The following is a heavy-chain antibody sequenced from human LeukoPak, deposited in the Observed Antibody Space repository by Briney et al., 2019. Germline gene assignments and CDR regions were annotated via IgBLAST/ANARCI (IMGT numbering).Heavy chain of an antibody. J-gene: IGHJ4*02. D-gene: IGHD3-22*01. CDR2: ISAYNGNT. Sequence: ASVKVSCKASGYTFTGDYMYWVRQAPGQGLEWMGWISAYNGNTNYAQKLQGRVTMTTDTSTSTAYMELRSLRSDDTAVYYCARDRWGSGYVDYWGQGTLVTVSS. V-gene: IGHV1-18*04. CDR1: GYTFTGDY. CDR3: ARDRWGSGYVDY.